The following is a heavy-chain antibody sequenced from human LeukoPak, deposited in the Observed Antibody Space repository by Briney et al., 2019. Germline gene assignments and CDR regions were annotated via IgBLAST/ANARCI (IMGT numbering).Heavy chain of an antibody. D-gene: IGHD2-2*02. CDR3: ARVDCSSTSCYTRLWNFDY. J-gene: IGHJ4*02. CDR1: GYTFTGYY. V-gene: IGHV1-2*02. Sequence: ASVKVSCKASGYTFTGYYMHWVRQAPGQGLEWMGWINPNSGGTNYAQKFQGRVTMTRDTPISTAYMELSRLRSDDTAVYYCARVDCSSTSCYTRLWNFDYWGQGTLVTVSS. CDR2: INPNSGGT.